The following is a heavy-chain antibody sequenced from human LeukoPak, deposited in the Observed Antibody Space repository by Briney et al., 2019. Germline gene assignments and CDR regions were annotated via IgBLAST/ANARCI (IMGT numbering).Heavy chain of an antibody. D-gene: IGHD1-1*01. CDR3: ARDPERAPGDMDV. J-gene: IGHJ6*03. Sequence: GGSLRLSCAASGFTFSSYSMNWVRQAPGKGLEGVSSISSSSSYIYYADSVKGRFTISRDNAKNSLYLQMNSLRAEDTAVYYCARDPERAPGDMDVWGKGTTVTVSS. CDR2: ISSSSSYI. V-gene: IGHV3-21*01. CDR1: GFTFSSYS.